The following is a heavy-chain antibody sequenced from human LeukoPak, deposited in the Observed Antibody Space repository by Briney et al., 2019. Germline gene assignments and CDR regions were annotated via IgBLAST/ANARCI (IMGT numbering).Heavy chain of an antibody. CDR3: AKEGEYYDFWSGYSDAFDI. J-gene: IGHJ3*02. V-gene: IGHV3-23*01. Sequence: GSLRLSCAASGFTFSSYAMSWVRQAPGKGLEWVSAISGSGGSTYYADSVKGRFTISRDNSKNTLYLQMNSLRAEDTAVYYCAKEGEYYDFWSGYSDAFDIWGQGTMVTVSS. D-gene: IGHD3-3*01. CDR1: GFTFSSYA. CDR2: ISGSGGST.